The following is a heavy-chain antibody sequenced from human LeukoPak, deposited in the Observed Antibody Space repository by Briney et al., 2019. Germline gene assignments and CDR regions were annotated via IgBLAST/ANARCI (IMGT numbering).Heavy chain of an antibody. CDR3: ARSSDTSGYYHYFDY. V-gene: IGHV4-59*08. Sequence: SETLSLTCSVSGGSISRYYWSWIRQPPGKGLEWIGYIHYSAGTKYNPSLKSRVTISVDTSKNQFSLKLTSVAAADTAVYYCARSSDTSGYYHYFDYRGQGTLVSVSS. D-gene: IGHD3-22*01. CDR1: GGSISRYY. CDR2: IHYSAGT. J-gene: IGHJ4*02.